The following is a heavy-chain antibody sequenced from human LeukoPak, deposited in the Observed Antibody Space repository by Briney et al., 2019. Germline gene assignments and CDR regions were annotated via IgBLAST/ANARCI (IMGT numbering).Heavy chain of an antibody. CDR3: ARTPGYCTHGTCYGSIFAMDV. CDR1: GGSISSISSNNYR. J-gene: IGHJ6*02. CDR2: IYYSGST. D-gene: IGHD2-8*01. Sequence: SETLSLTCIVSGGSISSISSNNYRWGWIRQPPGKGLEWIGSIYYSGSTHYNPSLKSRVTISVDTSKNMFSLNLRSVTAADTAMYYCARTPGYCTHGTCYGSIFAMDVWGQGTTVTVSS. V-gene: IGHV4-39*07.